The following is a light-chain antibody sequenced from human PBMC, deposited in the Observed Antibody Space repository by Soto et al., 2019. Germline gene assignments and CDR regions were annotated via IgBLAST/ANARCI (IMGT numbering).Light chain of an antibody. CDR1: SSDVGYYNY. CDR2: DVN. CDR3: FSYTANDNWV. Sequence: QSVLTQPRSVSGSPGQSVTISCTGTSSDVGYYNYVSWYQQHPGKAPKLMIYDVNKRPSGVPDRFSGSKSGNTASLTISGLQTDDEADYFCFSYTANDNWVFGGGTKVTVL. J-gene: IGLJ3*02. V-gene: IGLV2-11*01.